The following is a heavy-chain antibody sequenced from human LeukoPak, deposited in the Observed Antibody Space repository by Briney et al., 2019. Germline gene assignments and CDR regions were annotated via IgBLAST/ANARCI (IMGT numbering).Heavy chain of an antibody. CDR3: AKDREVGYSYEINYYFDY. V-gene: IGHV3-21*01. CDR2: ISSSSSYI. CDR1: GFTFSSYS. Sequence: GGSLRLSCAASGFTFSSYSMNWVRQAPGRGLEWVSSISSSSSYIYYADSVKGRFTISRDNAKNSLYLQMNSLRAEDTAVYYCAKDREVGYSYEINYYFDYWGQGTLVTVSS. J-gene: IGHJ4*02. D-gene: IGHD5-18*01.